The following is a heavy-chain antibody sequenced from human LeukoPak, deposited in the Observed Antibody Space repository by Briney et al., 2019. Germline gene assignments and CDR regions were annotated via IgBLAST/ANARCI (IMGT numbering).Heavy chain of an antibody. J-gene: IGHJ4*02. CDR1: GFTFSDYN. D-gene: IGHD4-17*01. Sequence: GGSLRLSCAASGFTFSDYNMRWIRQAPGKGLEWVSSISRSGSTKYYADSVKGRFTISRDNAKNSLFLQMNSLRAEDTALYYCARQNGGAEYGDYGHWGQGILVTVSS. CDR3: ARQNGGAEYGDYGH. CDR2: ISRSGSTK. V-gene: IGHV3-11*01.